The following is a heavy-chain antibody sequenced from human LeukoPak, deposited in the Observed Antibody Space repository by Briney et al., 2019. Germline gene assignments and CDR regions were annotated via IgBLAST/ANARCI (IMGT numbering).Heavy chain of an antibody. V-gene: IGHV3-23*01. D-gene: IGHD1-26*01. CDR2: ISGSGGST. CDR1: GFTFINYA. Sequence: GGSLRLPCAASGFTFINYAMSWVRQAPGKGLEWVSGISGSGGSTYYADSVGRFSISRDNSNNTLYLQLTSLRADDTAVYYCAKEGRGMGAATMDYWGQGTLVTVSS. J-gene: IGHJ4*02. CDR3: AKEGRGMGAATMDY.